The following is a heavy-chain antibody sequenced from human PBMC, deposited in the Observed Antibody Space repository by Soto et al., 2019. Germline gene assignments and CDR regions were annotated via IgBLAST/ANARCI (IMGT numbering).Heavy chain of an antibody. CDR3: ARTKGYCSSTICYGEGFDY. J-gene: IGHJ4*02. D-gene: IGHD2-2*01. CDR1: GFTFSSYD. Sequence: PGGSLRLSCAASGFTFSSYDMHWVRQATGKGLEWVSAIGTAGDTYYPGSVKGRFTISRENAKNSLYLQMNSLGAGDTAVYYCARTKGYCSSTICYGEGFDYWGQGTLVTVSS. V-gene: IGHV3-13*04. CDR2: IGTAGDT.